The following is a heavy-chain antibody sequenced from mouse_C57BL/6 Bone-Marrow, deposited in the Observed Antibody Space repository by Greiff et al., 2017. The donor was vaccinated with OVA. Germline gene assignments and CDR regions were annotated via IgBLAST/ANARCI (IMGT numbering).Heavy chain of an antibody. Sequence: QVQLQQSGPELVKPGASVKISCKASGYAFSSSWMNWVKQRPGKGLEWIGRIYPGDGDTNYNGKFKGKSTLTADKSSSTAYMQLSSLTSEDSAVYFCAREEEIYYGNMDYWGQGTSVTVSS. CDR2: IYPGDGDT. CDR3: AREEEIYYGNMDY. D-gene: IGHD2-1*01. CDR1: GYAFSSSW. V-gene: IGHV1-82*01. J-gene: IGHJ4*01.